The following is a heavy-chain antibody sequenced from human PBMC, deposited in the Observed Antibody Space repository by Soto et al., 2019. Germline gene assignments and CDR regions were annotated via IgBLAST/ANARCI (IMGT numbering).Heavy chain of an antibody. D-gene: IGHD1-1*01. Sequence: TSETLSLTCTASGATVSGFYWSWIRKSAGKGQVWIGRIYATGTTYYDPSLKSRVMMSVDKSKKPFSLKLGSVTAADTAVYYCVRDGTKTLRDWFDPWGQGISVTVSS. CDR3: VRDGTKTLRDWFDP. V-gene: IGHV4-4*07. J-gene: IGHJ5*02. CDR2: IYATGTT. CDR1: GATVSGFY.